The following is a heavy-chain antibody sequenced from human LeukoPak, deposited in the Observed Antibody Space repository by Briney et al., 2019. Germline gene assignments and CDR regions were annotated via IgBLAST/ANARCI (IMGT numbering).Heavy chain of an antibody. CDR2: IIRIFGTA. CDR1: GGTFSSYA. CDR3: ASQSEGAVAGYYFDY. D-gene: IGHD6-19*01. V-gene: IGHV1-69*05. Sequence: SVKVSCKASGGTFSSYAISWVRQAPGQGLEWMGRIIRIFGTANYAQKFQGRVTITTDESTSTAYMELSSLRSEDTAVYYCASQSEGAVAGYYFDYWGQGTLVTVSS. J-gene: IGHJ4*02.